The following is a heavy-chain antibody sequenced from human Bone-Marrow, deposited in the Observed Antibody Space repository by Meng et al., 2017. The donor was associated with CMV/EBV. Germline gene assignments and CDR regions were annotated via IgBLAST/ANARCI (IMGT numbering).Heavy chain of an antibody. J-gene: IGHJ4*02. D-gene: IGHD3-16*02. CDR1: GFTFSSYW. CDR3: ARDRGYDYVWGSYRYECPFDY. Sequence: GESLKISCAASGFTFSSYWMHWVRQAPGKGLVWVSRINSDGSSTSYADSVKGRFTISRDNAKNTLYLQMNSLRAEDTAVYYCARDRGYDYVWGSYRYECPFDYWGQGTLVTVSS. CDR2: INSDGSST. V-gene: IGHV3-74*01.